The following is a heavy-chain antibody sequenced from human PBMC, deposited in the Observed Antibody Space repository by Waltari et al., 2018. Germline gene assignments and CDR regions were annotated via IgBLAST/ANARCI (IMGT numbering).Heavy chain of an antibody. CDR3: ARESEFCSSSACNDGFDV. CDR2: VNVDGSAA. Sequence: EGQLAESGGGLVQPGGSLRPSCAASGFTFSRPWMHWVRQAPGKGLVWVSRVNVDGSAATYAASVRGRFTISRDNAKNTLYLQMNSLKVEDTAVYYCARESEFCSSSACNDGFDVWGQGTMVIVSS. J-gene: IGHJ3*01. CDR1: GFTFSRPW. V-gene: IGHV3-74*01. D-gene: IGHD2-2*01.